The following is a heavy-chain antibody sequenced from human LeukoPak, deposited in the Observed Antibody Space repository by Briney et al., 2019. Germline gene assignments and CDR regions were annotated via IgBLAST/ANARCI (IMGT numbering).Heavy chain of an antibody. V-gene: IGHV5-51*01. D-gene: IGHD6-13*01. CDR3: ARHRAAAEGGALDY. J-gene: IGHJ4*02. Sequence: GESLKISCKGSGYSFTSYWIGWVRQMPGKGLEGMGIIYPGDSDTRYSPSFQGQVTISADKSISAAYLQWSSLKASDNAMYYCARHRAAAEGGALDYWGQGTLVTVSS. CDR2: IYPGDSDT. CDR1: GYSFTSYW.